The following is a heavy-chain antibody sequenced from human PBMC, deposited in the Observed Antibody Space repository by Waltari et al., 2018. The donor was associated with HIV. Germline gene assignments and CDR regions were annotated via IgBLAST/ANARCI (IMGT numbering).Heavy chain of an antibody. Sequence: QVQLVESGGGVVQPGRSLRLSCAASGFTFRSYGMHWVRQASGKGLEWVAVISYDESNKYYADSVKGRFTVSRDNSKNTLYLQMNSLRAEDTAVYYCAKDTDLTGFFYYYGLDVWGQGTTVTVSS. D-gene: IGHD3-9*01. V-gene: IGHV3-30*18. CDR3: AKDTDLTGFFYYYGLDV. J-gene: IGHJ6*02. CDR1: GFTFRSYG. CDR2: ISYDESNK.